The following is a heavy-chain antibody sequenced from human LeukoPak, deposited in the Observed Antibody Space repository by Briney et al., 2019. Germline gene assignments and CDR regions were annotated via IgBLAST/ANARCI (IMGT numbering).Heavy chain of an antibody. V-gene: IGHV3-23*01. D-gene: IGHD3-22*01. Sequence: GGSLRLSCAASGFTFSSYAMSWVRRAPGKGLEWVSAISGSGGSTYYADSVKGRFTISRDSAKNTLYLQMNSLRAEDTAVYFCARAYGFYDSSGYYDGGHFDYWGQGTLVTVSS. J-gene: IGHJ4*02. CDR3: ARAYGFYDSSGYYDGGHFDY. CDR1: GFTFSSYA. CDR2: ISGSGGST.